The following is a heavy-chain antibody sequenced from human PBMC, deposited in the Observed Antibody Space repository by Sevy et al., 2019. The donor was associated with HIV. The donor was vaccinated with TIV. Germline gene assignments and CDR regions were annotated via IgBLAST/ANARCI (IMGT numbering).Heavy chain of an antibody. J-gene: IGHJ6*02. CDR2: ISSSGSTI. D-gene: IGHD3-3*01. CDR1: GFTFSDYY. CDR3: ARARSGFWSGYGYYYYGMDV. V-gene: IGHV3-11*01. Sequence: GGSLRLSCAASGFTFSDYYMSWIRQAPGKGLEWVSYISSSGSTIYYADSVKGRFTISRDNAKNPLYRQMNGLRAEDTAVYYCARARSGFWSGYGYYYYGMDVWGQGTTVTVSS.